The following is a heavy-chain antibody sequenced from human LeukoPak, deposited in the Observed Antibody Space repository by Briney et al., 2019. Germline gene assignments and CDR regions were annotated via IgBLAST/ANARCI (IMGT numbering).Heavy chain of an antibody. J-gene: IGHJ3*02. D-gene: IGHD1-14*01. CDR3: ATPGKNFPEPWAFDI. CDR2: IYYSGST. V-gene: IGHV4-59*01. CDR1: GGSISSYY. Sequence: SETLSLTCTVSGGSISSYYWSWIRQPPGKGLEWIGYIYYSGSTNYNPSLKSRVTISVGTSKNQFSLKLSSVTAADTAVYYCATPGKNFPEPWAFDIWGQGTMVTVSS.